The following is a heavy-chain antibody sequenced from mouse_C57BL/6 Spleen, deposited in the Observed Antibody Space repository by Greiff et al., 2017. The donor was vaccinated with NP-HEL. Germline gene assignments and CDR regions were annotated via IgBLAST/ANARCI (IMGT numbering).Heavy chain of an antibody. CDR1: GFNIKDYY. J-gene: IGHJ2*01. Sequence: EVQLQQSGAELVRPGASVKLSCTASGFNIKDYYMHWVKQRPEQGLEWIGRIDPEDGDTEYAPKFQGKATMTADTSSNTAYLQLSSLTSEDSAVYYCISYYYGSSPPCGYWGQGTTLTVSS. V-gene: IGHV14-1*01. CDR2: IDPEDGDT. D-gene: IGHD1-1*01. CDR3: ISYYYGSSPPCGY.